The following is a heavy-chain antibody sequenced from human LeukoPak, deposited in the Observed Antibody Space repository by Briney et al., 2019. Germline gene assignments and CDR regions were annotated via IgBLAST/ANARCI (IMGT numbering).Heavy chain of an antibody. J-gene: IGHJ4*02. D-gene: IGHD3-10*01. CDR2: INPNSGGT. V-gene: IGHV1-2*02. Sequence: ASVKVSCKASGYTFTGYYMHWVRQAPGQGLEWMGWINPNSGGTNYAQKFQGRVTMTRDTSISTAYMELSRLRSDDTAVYYCARDRDRDPQYYFDYWGQGTLVTVSS. CDR1: GYTFTGYY. CDR3: ARDRDRDPQYYFDY.